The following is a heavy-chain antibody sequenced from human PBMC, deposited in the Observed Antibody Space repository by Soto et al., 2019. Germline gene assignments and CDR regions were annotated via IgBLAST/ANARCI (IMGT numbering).Heavy chain of an antibody. CDR1: GGSISSGGYS. D-gene: IGHD4-17*01. Sequence: SETLSLTCAVSGGSISSGGYSWSWIRQPPGKGLEWIGYIYYSGTTNYSPSLRGRVTISVDTSKNQFSLKLSSVTAADTAVYFCASYDYGDPRFDYWGQGTLVTVSS. CDR2: IYYSGTT. V-gene: IGHV4-61*08. J-gene: IGHJ4*02. CDR3: ASYDYGDPRFDY.